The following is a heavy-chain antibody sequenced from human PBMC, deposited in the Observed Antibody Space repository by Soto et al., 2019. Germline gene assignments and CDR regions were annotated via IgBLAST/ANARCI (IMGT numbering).Heavy chain of an antibody. CDR3: ARDLAYFDS. CDR2: VYHTGRT. V-gene: IGHV4-61*01. Sequence: PSETLSLTCSVSGGSVSNKTYYWSWIRQPPGKGLEWIGYVYHTGRTSYNPSLKSRVSISMDTSKNQFSLNLDPVTAADTAVYFCARDLAYFDSWGQGTLVTVSS. CDR1: GGSVSNKTYY. J-gene: IGHJ4*02.